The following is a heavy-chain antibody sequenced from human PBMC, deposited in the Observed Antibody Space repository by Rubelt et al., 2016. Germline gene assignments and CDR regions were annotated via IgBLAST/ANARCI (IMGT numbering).Heavy chain of an antibody. CDR3: AGGNDTAHGMDV. V-gene: IGHV4-38-2*02. Sequence: QVQLQESGPGLVKPSETLSLTCTVSGDSISSGYYWGWIRQPPGKGPAWIGTIYHRGSTYYTPSLTSRVTISVDKSKNQFSPKRGSVTAAETAVYDGAGGNDTAHGMDVWGQGTTVTVSS. CDR2: IYHRGST. J-gene: IGHJ6*02. CDR1: GDSISSGYY. D-gene: IGHD5-18*01.